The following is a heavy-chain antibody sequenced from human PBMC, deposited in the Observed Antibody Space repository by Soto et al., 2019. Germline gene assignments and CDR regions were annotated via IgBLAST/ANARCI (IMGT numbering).Heavy chain of an antibody. CDR2: INHSGST. J-gene: IGHJ4*02. D-gene: IGHD1-1*01. V-gene: IGHV4-34*01. Sequence: SETLSLTCAVYGGSFSGYYWSWIRQPPGKGLEWTGEINHSGSTNYNPSLKSRVTISVDTSKNQFSLKLSSVTAADTAVYYCATGWRLEPKRFWGQGTLVTVSS. CDR1: GGSFSGYY. CDR3: ATGWRLEPKRF.